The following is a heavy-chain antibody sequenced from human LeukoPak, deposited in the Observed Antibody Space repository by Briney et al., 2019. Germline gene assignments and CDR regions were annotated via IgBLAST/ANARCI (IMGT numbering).Heavy chain of an antibody. CDR1: GGSISSGNW. D-gene: IGHD3-22*01. Sequence: SETLSLTCAVCGGSISSGNWWSWVRQPPGKGLEWIGEIYHSGSTNYNPSLKSRVTISVDKSKNQFSLKLSSVTAADTAVYYCARVGITIYDSSGYYPYYFDYWGQGTLVTVSS. V-gene: IGHV4-4*02. J-gene: IGHJ4*02. CDR3: ARVGITIYDSSGYYPYYFDY. CDR2: IYHSGST.